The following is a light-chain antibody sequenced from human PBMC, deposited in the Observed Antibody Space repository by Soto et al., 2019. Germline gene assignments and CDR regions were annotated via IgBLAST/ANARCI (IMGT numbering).Light chain of an antibody. J-gene: IGLJ1*01. CDR3: YSFTTSNTYV. V-gene: IGLV2-18*02. Sequence: QSVLTQPPSVSGCPGQSVTISCSVTIIDVCSYNRVSWYQQAPGTAPKVMIYEVSNRPSGVPDRFSGSKSGNTASLTISGLQPEDEADYYCYSFTTSNTYVFGTGTKVTVL. CDR2: EVS. CDR1: IIDVCSYNR.